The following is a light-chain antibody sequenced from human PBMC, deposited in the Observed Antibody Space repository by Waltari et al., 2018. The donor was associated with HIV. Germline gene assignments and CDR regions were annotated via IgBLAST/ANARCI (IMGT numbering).Light chain of an antibody. Sequence: QSVLTQPPSVSAAPGQKFTISCSGSSSNIGRNYVSWYQQLPGKAPKHLIYDNNKRPLGIPDRFSGSKSGTSATLGITGLQTGDEADYYGGTWDNSLRTWVFGGGTKLTVL. CDR3: GTWDNSLRTWV. J-gene: IGLJ3*02. CDR2: DNN. CDR1: SSNIGRNY. V-gene: IGLV1-51*01.